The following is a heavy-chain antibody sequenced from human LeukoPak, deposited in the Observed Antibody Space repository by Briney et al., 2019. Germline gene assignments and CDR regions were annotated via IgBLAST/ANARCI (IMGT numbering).Heavy chain of an antibody. J-gene: IGHJ4*02. CDR2: IYYSGST. V-gene: IGHV4-59*01. D-gene: IGHD4-23*01. CDR3: ARVGTYGGTD. Sequence: SETLSLTCTVSGVSISSYYWSWLRQPPGKGLEWIGYIYYSGSTNYNPSLKSRVTISVDTSKNQFSLKLSSVTAADTAVYYCARVGTYGGTDWGQGTLVTVSS. CDR1: GVSISSYY.